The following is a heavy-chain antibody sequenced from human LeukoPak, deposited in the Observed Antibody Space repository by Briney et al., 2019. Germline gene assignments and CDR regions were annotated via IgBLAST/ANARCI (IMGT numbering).Heavy chain of an antibody. CDR2: MNSDGSSI. V-gene: IGHV3-74*03. D-gene: IGHD2-15*01. CDR3: ARVLGSGHAFDI. J-gene: IGHJ3*02. Sequence: PGGSLRLSCAVSGFTFSSYWMHWVRQAPGKGLVWVSRMNSDGSSIKYADSVKGRFTISRDNVKNTLYLQMNSLRAEDTAVYYCARVLGSGHAFDIWGQGTMVTVSS. CDR1: GFTFSSYW.